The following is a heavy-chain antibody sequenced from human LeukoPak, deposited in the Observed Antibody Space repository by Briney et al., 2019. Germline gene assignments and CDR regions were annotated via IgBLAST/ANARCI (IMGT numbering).Heavy chain of an antibody. D-gene: IGHD2-15*01. J-gene: IGHJ4*02. V-gene: IGHV3-48*03. CDR2: ISSSGSSI. CDR1: GFTFSSYE. CDR3: AKDGGIHSWAAFDY. Sequence: GGSLRLSCAASGFTFSSYEMNWVRQAPGKGLEWVSSISSSGSSIYYADSVKGRFTISRDNAKNSLYLQVNSLRPEDTAIYYCAKDGGIHSWAAFDYWGEGSLV.